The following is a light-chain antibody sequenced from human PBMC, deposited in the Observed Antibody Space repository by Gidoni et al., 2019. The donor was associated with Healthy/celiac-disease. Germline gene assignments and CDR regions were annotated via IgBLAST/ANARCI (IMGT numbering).Light chain of an antibody. CDR2: DAS. V-gene: IGKV3-11*01. CDR1: QSVSSY. Sequence: IVLTQSPATLSLSPGERATLSCRASQSVSSYLSCYQQKPGQAPRLLIYDASNRATGIPARFSGSGSGTDFTPTNISLEPEDFSVYYCQQRSNWPPWTFGQGTKVEIK. J-gene: IGKJ1*01. CDR3: QQRSNWPPWT.